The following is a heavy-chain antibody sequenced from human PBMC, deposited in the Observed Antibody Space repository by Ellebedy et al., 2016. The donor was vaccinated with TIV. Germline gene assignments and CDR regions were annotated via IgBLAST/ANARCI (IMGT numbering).Heavy chain of an antibody. J-gene: IGHJ6*02. Sequence: GGSLRLSCAASGFTFSSYSMNWVRQAPGKGLEWVSSIGRRSSYIYYADSVKGRFTISRDNDKNSLYLQMNSLRVEDTAVYYCAGRQTTDAMDVWGQGTTVTVSS. CDR1: GFTFSSYS. D-gene: IGHD4-17*01. CDR2: IGRRSSYI. V-gene: IGHV3-21*06. CDR3: AGRQTTDAMDV.